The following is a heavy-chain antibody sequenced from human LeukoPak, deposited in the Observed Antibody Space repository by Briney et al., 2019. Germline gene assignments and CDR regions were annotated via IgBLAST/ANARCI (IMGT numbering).Heavy chain of an antibody. D-gene: IGHD3-22*01. V-gene: IGHV4-34*01. CDR2: INHSGST. CDR3: AGNFITTIAL. Sequence: SETLSLTCAVYGGSFSGYYWSWIRQPPGKGLEWIGEINHSGSTNYNPSLKSRVTISVDTSKNQFSLKLSSVTAADTAVYYCAGNFITTIALWGQGTLVTVSS. CDR1: GGSFSGYY. J-gene: IGHJ4*02.